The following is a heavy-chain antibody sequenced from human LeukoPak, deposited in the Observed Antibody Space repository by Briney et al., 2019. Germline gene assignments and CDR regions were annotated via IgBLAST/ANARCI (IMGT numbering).Heavy chain of an antibody. CDR1: GFTFSSYG. CDR2: IWYDGSNK. V-gene: IGHV3-30*02. J-gene: IGHJ6*03. CDR3: AKDLGYCSSTSCYWYYFYMDV. D-gene: IGHD2-2*01. Sequence: GGSLRLSCAASGFTFSSYGMHWVRQAPGKGLEWVAFIWYDGSNKYYADSVKGRFTISRDNSKNTVYLQMNSLRAEDTAVYYCAKDLGYCSSTSCYWYYFYMDVWGKGTTVTVSS.